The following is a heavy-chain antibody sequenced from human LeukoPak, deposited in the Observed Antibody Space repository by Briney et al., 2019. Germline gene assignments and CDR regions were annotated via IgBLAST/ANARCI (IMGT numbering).Heavy chain of an antibody. V-gene: IGHV3-30*18. J-gene: IGHJ6*02. CDR2: ISYDGSNK. D-gene: IGHD3-10*01. Sequence: PGRSLRLSCAASGFTFTSNGMHWVRQAPGKGLEWVAVISYDGSNKYYVDSVKGRFTISRDNSKNTLYLQMNSLRAEDTAVYYCAKAIGAGRFYYYGMDVWGQGTTVTVSS. CDR3: AKAIGAGRFYYYGMDV. CDR1: GFTFTSNG.